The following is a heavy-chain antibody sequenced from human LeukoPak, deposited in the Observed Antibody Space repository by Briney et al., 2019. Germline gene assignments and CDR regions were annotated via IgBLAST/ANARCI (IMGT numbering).Heavy chain of an antibody. D-gene: IGHD2-21*02. Sequence: GASVKVSCKASGYTSTTYGISWVRQAPGQGLEWMGWISPYNGNTTYAQKLQGRVSMTTDISTSTAYMELRSLRSDDTAIYYCAREGLVGGDFPDYWGQGTLVTVSS. CDR1: GYTSTTYG. J-gene: IGHJ4*02. CDR3: AREGLVGGDFPDY. V-gene: IGHV1-18*01. CDR2: ISPYNGNT.